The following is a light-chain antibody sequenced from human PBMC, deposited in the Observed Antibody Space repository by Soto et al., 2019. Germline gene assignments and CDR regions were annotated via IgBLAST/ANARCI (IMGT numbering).Light chain of an antibody. CDR2: DTS. CDR1: QSVSSS. CDR3: QHYGSSPPVT. V-gene: IGKV3-15*01. Sequence: EIVVTQSPATLSVSPGERVTLSCRASQSVSSSLAWYQQRPGQAPRLLIYDTSTRAPGIAARFSGSGSGTEFTLTISSLQSEDVAVYYCQHYGSSPPVTFGGGTKVDIK. J-gene: IGKJ4*01.